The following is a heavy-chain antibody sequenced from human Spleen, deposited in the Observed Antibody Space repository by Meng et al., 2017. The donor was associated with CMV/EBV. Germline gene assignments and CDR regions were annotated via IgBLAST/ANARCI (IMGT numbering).Heavy chain of an antibody. D-gene: IGHD6-13*01. CDR3: AREGQQGGAFHY. J-gene: IGHJ1*01. CDR2: MNPNSGNS. Sequence: CKASGYTFTNNDINWVRQAPGQGREWMGWMNPNSGNSGYVQRFQGRVTMTTNTSISTAYMELSSLRYEDTAVYYCAREGQQGGAFHYWGQGTLVTVSS. V-gene: IGHV1-8*01. CDR1: GYTFTNND.